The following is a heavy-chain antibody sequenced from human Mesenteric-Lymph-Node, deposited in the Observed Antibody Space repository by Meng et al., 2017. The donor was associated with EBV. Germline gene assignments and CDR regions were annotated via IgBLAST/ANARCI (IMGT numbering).Heavy chain of an antibody. CDR2: INHSGST. J-gene: IGHJ4*02. V-gene: IGHV4-34*01. Sequence: QGQLKHWGAGLLKPSETLSLTCAVYGGSFSGYYWSWIRQPPGKGLEWIGEINHSGSTNYNPSLKSRVTISVDTSKNQFSLKLSSVTAADTAVYYCRYYYDSSGYSLDYWGQGTLVTVSS. CDR1: GGSFSGYY. CDR3: RYYYDSSGYSLDY. D-gene: IGHD3-22*01.